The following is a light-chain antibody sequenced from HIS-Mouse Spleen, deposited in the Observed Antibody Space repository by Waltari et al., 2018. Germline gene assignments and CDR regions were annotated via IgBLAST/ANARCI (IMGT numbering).Light chain of an antibody. CDR2: EGS. J-gene: IGLJ3*02. CDR1: SSDVGSYNL. CDR3: CSYAGSSTWV. Sequence: QSALTQPASVSGSPGQSITISCTGTSSDVGSYNLVSWYQQHPGKAPKLMIYEGSKGPSGFSNRFSGSTSGHTASLTISGLQAEDEADYYCCSYAGSSTWVFGGGTKLTVL. V-gene: IGLV2-23*01.